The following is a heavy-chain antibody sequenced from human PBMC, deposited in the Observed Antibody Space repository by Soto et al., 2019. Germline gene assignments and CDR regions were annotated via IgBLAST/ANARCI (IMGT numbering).Heavy chain of an antibody. Sequence: GGSLRLSCAASGFTFSSYSMDWVRQAPGKGLEWVSSISSSSSYIYYADSVKGRFTISRDNAKNSLYLQMNSLRAEDTAVYYCARGRLGYYDSSGYHWGQGTLVTVSS. D-gene: IGHD3-22*01. V-gene: IGHV3-21*01. CDR1: GFTFSSYS. CDR2: ISSSSSYI. CDR3: ARGRLGYYDSSGYH. J-gene: IGHJ4*02.